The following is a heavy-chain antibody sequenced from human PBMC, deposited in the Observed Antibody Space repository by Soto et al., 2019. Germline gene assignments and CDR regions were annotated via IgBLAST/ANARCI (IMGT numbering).Heavy chain of an antibody. J-gene: IGHJ4*02. CDR3: ARDRHYYDSSGSDFDY. CDR2: ISSSSSSI. V-gene: IGHV3-48*02. D-gene: IGHD3-22*01. Sequence: GGSLRLSCAASGFTFSSYSMNWVRQAPGKGLEWVSYISSSSSSIYYADSVKGRFTISRDNAKNSLYLQMNSLRDEDTAVYYCARDRHYYDSSGSDFDYWGQGTLVTVSS. CDR1: GFTFSSYS.